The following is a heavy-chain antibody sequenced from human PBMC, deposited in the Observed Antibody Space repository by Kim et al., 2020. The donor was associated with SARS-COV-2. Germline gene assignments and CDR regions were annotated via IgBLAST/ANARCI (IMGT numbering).Heavy chain of an antibody. J-gene: IGHJ4*02. Sequence: SETLSLTCAVYGGSFSGYYWSWIRQPPGKGLEWIGEINHSGSTNYNPSLKSRVTISVDTSKNQFSLKLSSVTAADTAVYYCARARRYSGSYSHLDYWGQGTLVTVSS. CDR1: GGSFSGYY. CDR3: ARARRYSGSYSHLDY. D-gene: IGHD1-26*01. V-gene: IGHV4-34*01. CDR2: INHSGST.